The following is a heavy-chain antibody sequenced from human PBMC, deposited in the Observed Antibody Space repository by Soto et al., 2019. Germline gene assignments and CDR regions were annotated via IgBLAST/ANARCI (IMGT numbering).Heavy chain of an antibody. CDR2: ISDDGTTT. J-gene: IGHJ4*02. CDR1: GFTFSMYW. V-gene: IGHV3-74*01. Sequence: XESLTLTCVVSGFTFSMYWMHWVHQVPGQSPFRVSRISDDGTTTNYADSVRGRFTISRDNSKNTLYLQMNNLKPDDTAIYYCTRGPQADSPGTGAQWGQGTPVTVSS. D-gene: IGHD1-26*01. CDR3: TRGPQADSPGTGAQ.